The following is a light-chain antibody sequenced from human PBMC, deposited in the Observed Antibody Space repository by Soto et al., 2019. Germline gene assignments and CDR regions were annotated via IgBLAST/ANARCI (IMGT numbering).Light chain of an antibody. V-gene: IGKV1-9*01. J-gene: IGKJ4*01. Sequence: DIQLTQSPSFLSASVGDRVTLTCRASQDISTYLAWYQQKPGKAPNLLIYVASTLQDGVPSRFSGTGSGTEVTLTMINLQPADFATYYCQQLDSYPLTFGGGTEVKIK. CDR2: VAS. CDR3: QQLDSYPLT. CDR1: QDISTY.